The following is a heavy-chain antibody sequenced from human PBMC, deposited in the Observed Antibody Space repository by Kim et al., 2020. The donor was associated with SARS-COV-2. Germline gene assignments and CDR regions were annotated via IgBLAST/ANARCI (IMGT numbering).Heavy chain of an antibody. CDR2: INPDGRTT. D-gene: IGHD4-17*01. Sequence: GGSLRLSYAASGFTFSTYWMHWVRQAPGMRPVWVSRINPDGRTTTYPDSVQGRFTISRDNAKNTLYLDMSRLRADDTAMYYCARSASDYKGFTYWGRGTQVTVSS. J-gene: IGHJ4*02. V-gene: IGHV3-74*01. CDR3: ARSASDYKGFTY. CDR1: GFTFSTYW.